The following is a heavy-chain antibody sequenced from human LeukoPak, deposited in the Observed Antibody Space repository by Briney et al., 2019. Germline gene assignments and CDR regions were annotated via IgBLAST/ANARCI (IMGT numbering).Heavy chain of an antibody. V-gene: IGHV3-20*04. J-gene: IGHJ4*02. CDR2: IHSNGGST. Sequence: PGGSLRLSCAASGVTFDDYAMSWVRQAPGKGLEWVSGIHSNGGSTGYADSVKGRFTISREKAKNTLYLQMNSLRAEDTAVYYCAKDQDWGQGTLVTVSS. CDR3: AKDQD. CDR1: GVTFDDYA.